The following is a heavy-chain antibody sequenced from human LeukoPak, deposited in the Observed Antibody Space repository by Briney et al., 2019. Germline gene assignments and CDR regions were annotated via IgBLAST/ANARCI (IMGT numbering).Heavy chain of an antibody. J-gene: IGHJ5*02. CDR1: GGSISSYY. Sequence: SETLSLTCTGSGGSISSYYWSWIRQPPGKGVEWIGYIYYSGSTNYNPSLKSRVTIPVDTSKNQFSLKLSSVTAADTAVYYCARQLAVAGSGVSWFDPWGQGTLVTVSS. V-gene: IGHV4-59*01. CDR3: ARQLAVAGSGVSWFDP. CDR2: IYYSGST. D-gene: IGHD6-19*01.